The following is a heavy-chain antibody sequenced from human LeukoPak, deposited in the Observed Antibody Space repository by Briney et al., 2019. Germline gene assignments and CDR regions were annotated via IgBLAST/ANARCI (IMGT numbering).Heavy chain of an antibody. CDR3: ARTILSPVLRYFDWSQNWFDP. CDR1: GYTFTTDY. D-gene: IGHD3-9*01. CDR2: INPSGGST. V-gene: IGHV1-46*01. Sequence: ASVKVSCKASGYTFTTDYIHWVRQAPGQGLEWMGIINPSGGSTTYAQKFQGRVIMTGDTSTSTVYMELRSLRSEDTAVYYCARTILSPVLRYFDWSQNWFDPWGQGTLVTVSS. J-gene: IGHJ5*02.